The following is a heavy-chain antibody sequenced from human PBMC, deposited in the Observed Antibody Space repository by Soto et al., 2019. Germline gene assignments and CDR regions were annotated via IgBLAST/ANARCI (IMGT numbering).Heavy chain of an antibody. CDR3: ARERGTGTTFDY. V-gene: IGHV1-69*08. J-gene: IGHJ4*02. D-gene: IGHD1-1*01. CDR1: GGTFSSYT. CDR2: IIPILGIA. Sequence: QVQLVQSGAEVKKPGSSVKVSCKASGGTFSSYTISWVRQAPGQGLEWMGRIIPILGIANYAQKFQGRVTITADKSTGTAYMELSSLRSEDTAVYYCARERGTGTTFDYWGQGTLVTVSS.